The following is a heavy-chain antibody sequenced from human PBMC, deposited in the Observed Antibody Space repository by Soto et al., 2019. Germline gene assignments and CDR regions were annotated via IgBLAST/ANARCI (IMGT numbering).Heavy chain of an antibody. CDR1: GFTFSSYA. CDR2: ISYDGSNK. V-gene: IGHV3-30-3*01. CDR3: ARDGQYSYGTFDY. Sequence: GGSLRLSCAASGFTFSSYAMHWVRQAPGKGLEWVAVISYDGSNKYYADSVKGRFTISRDNSKNTLYLQMNSLRAEDTAVYYCARDGQYSYGTFDYWGQGTLVTVSS. D-gene: IGHD5-18*01. J-gene: IGHJ4*02.